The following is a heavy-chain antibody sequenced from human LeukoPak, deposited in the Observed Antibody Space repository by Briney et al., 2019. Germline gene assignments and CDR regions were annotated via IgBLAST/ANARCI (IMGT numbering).Heavy chain of an antibody. J-gene: IGHJ4*02. V-gene: IGHV3-23*01. Sequence: SGGSLRLSCAASGFTFTSYAMSWVRQAPGKGLEWVSVLTGDGNTYYADSVKSRFTNSRDDSKNTLFLQMNSLRAEDTAVYYCVRTPPNWGADFWGQGTLVTVSS. CDR1: GFTFTSYA. D-gene: IGHD7-27*01. CDR2: LTGDGNT. CDR3: VRTPPNWGADF.